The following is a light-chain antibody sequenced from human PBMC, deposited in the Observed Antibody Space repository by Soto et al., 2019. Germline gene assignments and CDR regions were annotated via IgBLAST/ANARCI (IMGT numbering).Light chain of an antibody. Sequence: QSVLTQPPSVSAAPGQQVTISCSRSSSNIGNDYVSWYQQLPGTAPKLLIYDNNKRAAGIPDRFSGSESGTSATLGINGLQTGDEADYYCGRWDSRLSTYVFGTGTKVTVL. J-gene: IGLJ1*01. CDR2: DNN. CDR1: SSNIGNDY. CDR3: GRWDSRLSTYV. V-gene: IGLV1-51*01.